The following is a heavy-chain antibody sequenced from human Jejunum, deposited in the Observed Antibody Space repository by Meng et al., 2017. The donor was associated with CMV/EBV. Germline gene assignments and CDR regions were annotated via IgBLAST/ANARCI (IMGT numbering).Heavy chain of an antibody. J-gene: IGHJ4*02. Sequence: QRVQAGGEVKKPGASVNVSCKASGYNFTNYGITWVRQAPGQGLEWMGWIYAYNGDTNYAQTLQGRVTMTTDTSTSTAYMELRSLRSDDTAVYYCARVEVGITSGDYWGQGTLVPSPQ. CDR2: IYAYNGDT. CDR1: GYNFTNYG. CDR3: ARVEVGITSGDY. V-gene: IGHV1-18*01. D-gene: IGHD1-26*01.